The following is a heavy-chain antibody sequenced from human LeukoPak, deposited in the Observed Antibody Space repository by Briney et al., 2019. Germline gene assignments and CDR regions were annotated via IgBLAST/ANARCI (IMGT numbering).Heavy chain of an antibody. CDR2: IIPIFGTA. CDR1: GGTFSSYA. Sequence: SVTVSCKASGGTFSSYAISWVRQAPGQGLEWMGGIIPIFGTANYAQKFQGRVTITADKSTSTAYMELSSLRSEDTAVYYCASRIAVAGTNFEKYFQHWGQGTLVTVSS. CDR3: ASRIAVAGTNFEKYFQH. V-gene: IGHV1-69*06. D-gene: IGHD6-19*01. J-gene: IGHJ1*01.